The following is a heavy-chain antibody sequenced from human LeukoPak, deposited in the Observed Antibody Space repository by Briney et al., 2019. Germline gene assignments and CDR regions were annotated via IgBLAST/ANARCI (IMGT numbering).Heavy chain of an antibody. J-gene: IGHJ6*02. CDR1: GFTFSSYA. Sequence: GGSLRLSCAASGFTFSSYAMSWVRQAPGKGLEWVSVISGSGSSTYYADSVKGRFTISRDNSKNTLYLQMNSLRAEDTAVYYCAKGFARGGYYYGMDVWGQGTTVTVSS. D-gene: IGHD3-10*01. CDR3: AKGFARGGYYYGMDV. CDR2: ISGSGSST. V-gene: IGHV3-23*01.